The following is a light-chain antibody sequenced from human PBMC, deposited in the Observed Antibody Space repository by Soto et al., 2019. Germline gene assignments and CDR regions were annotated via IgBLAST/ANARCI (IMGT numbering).Light chain of an antibody. CDR3: QHLNSYPRALA. CDR2: AAS. Sequence: AIRMTQSPSSLSASTGDRVTITCRASQGISSYLAWYQQKPGKAPKLLIYAASTLQGGVPSRFSGSGSGTDFTLTISCLPSEDVATYYCQHLNSYPRALAFGGGTKVDI. J-gene: IGKJ4*01. CDR1: QGISSY. V-gene: IGKV1-8*01.